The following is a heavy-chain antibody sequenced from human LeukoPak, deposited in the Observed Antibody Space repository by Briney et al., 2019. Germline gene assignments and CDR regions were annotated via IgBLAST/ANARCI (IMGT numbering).Heavy chain of an antibody. Sequence: GGSLRLAWAASGFTVSSNYMSWVRQAPGKGLKWVSVIYSGGSTYYADSVKGRFTISRHNSKNTLYLQMNSLRAEDTAVYYCARGYDNSGYFDYWGQGTLVTVSS. CDR1: GFTVSSNY. D-gene: IGHD3-22*01. V-gene: IGHV3-53*04. J-gene: IGHJ4*02. CDR3: ARGYDNSGYFDY. CDR2: IYSGGST.